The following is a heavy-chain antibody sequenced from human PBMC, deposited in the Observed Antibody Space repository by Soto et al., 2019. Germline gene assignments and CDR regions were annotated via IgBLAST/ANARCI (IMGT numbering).Heavy chain of an antibody. CDR2: INANNGGA. CDR3: AREGGSETLQPSYNWFDT. Sequence: QVQLVQSGAEVKKPGASVKVSCKASGYTFTDYHIHWVRQAHGQGLEFMGWINANNGGAGSAQQFQGRVTVTRDTSITTVYMELSNLRSDDTAVYYCAREGGSETLQPSYNWFDTWGQGTLVTVSS. D-gene: IGHD6-25*01. CDR1: GYTFTDYH. J-gene: IGHJ5*02. V-gene: IGHV1-2*02.